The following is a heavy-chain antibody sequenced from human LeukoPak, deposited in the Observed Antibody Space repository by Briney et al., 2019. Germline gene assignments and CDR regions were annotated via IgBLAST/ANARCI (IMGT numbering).Heavy chain of an antibody. Sequence: GGSLRLSCAASGFTFISDWMSWFRQAPGKGLEWVGRIKSKTDGGTIDYAAPLKGRFTISRDDSKNTLYLQLNSLKIEDTAVYYCSRFFEKWGQGTLVPVSS. V-gene: IGHV3-15*01. D-gene: IGHD3-3*01. J-gene: IGHJ4*02. CDR2: IKSKTDGGTI. CDR3: SRFFEK. CDR1: GFTFISDW.